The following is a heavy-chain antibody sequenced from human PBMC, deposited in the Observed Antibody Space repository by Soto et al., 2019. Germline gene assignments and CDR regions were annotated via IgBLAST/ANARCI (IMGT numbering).Heavy chain of an antibody. D-gene: IGHD6-13*01. CDR1: GGSISSSSYY. J-gene: IGHJ6*02. CDR2: IYYSGST. Sequence: SETLSLTCTVSGGSISSSSYYWGWIRQPPGKGLEWIGSIYYSGSTYYNPSLKSRVTISVDTSKNQFSLKLSSVTAADTAVYYCARHNPPRGIYLYNYYHPYGMDFWGQGTTVTVSS. CDR3: ARHNPPRGIYLYNYYHPYGMDF. V-gene: IGHV4-39*01.